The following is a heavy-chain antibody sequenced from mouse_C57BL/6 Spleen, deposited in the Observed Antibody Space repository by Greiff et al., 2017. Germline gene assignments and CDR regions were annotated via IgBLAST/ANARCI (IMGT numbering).Heavy chain of an antibody. CDR1: GYTFTSYG. D-gene: IGHD6-1*01. CDR2: IYPGSGST. J-gene: IGHJ4*01. CDR3: AIQGGHGGAMDY. Sequence: QVQLQQPGAELVKPGASVKMSCKASGYTFTSYGITWVKQRPGQGLEWIGDIYPGSGSTNYNEKFKGKATLALDTSSSTAYMQLSSLTSENSAVYDSAIQGGHGGAMDYWGQGTSVTVFS. V-gene: IGHV1-55*01.